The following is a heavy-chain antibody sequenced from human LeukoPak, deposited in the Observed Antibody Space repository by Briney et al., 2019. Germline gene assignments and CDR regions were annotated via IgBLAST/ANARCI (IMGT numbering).Heavy chain of an antibody. V-gene: IGHV4-4*07. CDR3: AVTVAGSKHFDY. CDR2: ILTSGST. D-gene: IGHD6-19*01. J-gene: IGHJ4*02. CDR1: GGSISSYY. Sequence: PSETLSLTCTVSGGSISSYYWSWIRQPAGKGLEWIGRILTSGSTNYNPSHKSRVTMSVDTSKNQFSLKLSSVTAADMAVYYCAVTVAGSKHFDYWGQGSLVTVSS.